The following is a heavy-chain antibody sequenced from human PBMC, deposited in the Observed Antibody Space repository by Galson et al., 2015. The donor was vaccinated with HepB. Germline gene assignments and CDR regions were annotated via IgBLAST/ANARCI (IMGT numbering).Heavy chain of an antibody. CDR2: INGDGSST. CDR3: ARAIGYSYGYAY. D-gene: IGHD5-18*01. CDR1: GFTFSNSW. Sequence: SLRLSCAASGFTFSNSWMHWVRQAPGKGLVWVSRINGDGSSTDYVPSVKGRFTISRDNAKNTLYLQMNSLRAEDTAVYYCARAIGYSYGYAYWGQGTLVTVSS. J-gene: IGHJ4*02. V-gene: IGHV3-74*01.